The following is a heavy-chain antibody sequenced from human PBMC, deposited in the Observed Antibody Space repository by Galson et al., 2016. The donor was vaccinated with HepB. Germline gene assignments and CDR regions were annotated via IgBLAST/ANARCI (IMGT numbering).Heavy chain of an antibody. CDR3: ARDRRYVYVWGRYPYFDY. D-gene: IGHD3-16*02. V-gene: IGHV3-30*03. Sequence: SLRLSCAVSGFTFRIHGIHWVRQAPGKGLEWVAFISYDGSHQSYAGSVKGRFTISRDNSMNTLYLQMNSLRTEDTAVYYWARDRRYVYVWGRYPYFDYWGQGTLVTVA. CDR1: GFTFRIHG. CDR2: ISYDGSHQ. J-gene: IGHJ4*02.